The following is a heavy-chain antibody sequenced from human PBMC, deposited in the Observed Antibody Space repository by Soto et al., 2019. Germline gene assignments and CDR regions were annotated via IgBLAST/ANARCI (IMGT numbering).Heavy chain of an antibody. CDR2: IYYSGST. V-gene: IGHV4-39*01. Sequence: SETLSLTCTVSGGSISSSSYYWGWIRQPPGKGLEWIGSIYYSGSTYYNPSLKSRVTISVDTSKNQFSLKLSSVTAADTAVYYCARHLRAAGMHFDYWGQGTLVTVSS. CDR3: ARHLRAAGMHFDY. J-gene: IGHJ4*02. CDR1: GGSISSSSYY. D-gene: IGHD6-13*01.